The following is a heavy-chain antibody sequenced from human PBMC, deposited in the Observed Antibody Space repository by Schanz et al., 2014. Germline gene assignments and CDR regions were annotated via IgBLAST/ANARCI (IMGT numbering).Heavy chain of an antibody. CDR3: ARDRGYCSGGSCLTFDY. J-gene: IGHJ4*02. CDR1: GFTFSKYW. D-gene: IGHD2-15*01. Sequence: VQLVESGGGLVQPGGSLRLSCGGSGFTFSKYWMSWVRQAPGKGLEWVSSISSSGSYIHYADSVKGRFTISRDNSKNTLYLQMNTLRAEDTAVYYCARDRGYCSGGSCLTFDYWGQGTLVTVSS. CDR2: ISSSGSYI. V-gene: IGHV3-21*01.